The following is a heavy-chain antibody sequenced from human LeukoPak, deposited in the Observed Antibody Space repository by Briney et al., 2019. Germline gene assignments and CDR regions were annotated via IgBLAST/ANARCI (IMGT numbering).Heavy chain of an antibody. CDR3: AKSGDITYYYYYMDV. J-gene: IGHJ6*03. V-gene: IGHV3-23*01. D-gene: IGHD4-17*01. Sequence: GGSLRLSCAASGFTFSSYAMSWVRQAPGKGLEWVSAISGSGGSTYYADSVRGRFTISRDNSKNTLYLQMNSLRAEDTAVYYCAKSGDITYYYYYMDVWGKGTTVTVSS. CDR2: ISGSGGST. CDR1: GFTFSSYA.